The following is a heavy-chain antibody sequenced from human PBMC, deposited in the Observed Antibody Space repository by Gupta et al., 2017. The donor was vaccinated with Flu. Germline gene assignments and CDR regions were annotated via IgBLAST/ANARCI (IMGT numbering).Heavy chain of an antibody. CDR3: AQVENGSGSTPSDN. CDR1: GFTFSSYS. V-gene: IGHV3-21*01. J-gene: IGHJ4*02. Sequence: EVQLVESGGGLVKPGGSLRLSCAASGFTFSSYSMNWVRQAPGKGLEGVSSISSSSSYIYYADAGKGRFTISRENAKNALYLQMKRLRAEATAVYYCAQVENGSGSTPSDNWGQGTLVTVYS. CDR2: ISSSSSYI. D-gene: IGHD3-10*01.